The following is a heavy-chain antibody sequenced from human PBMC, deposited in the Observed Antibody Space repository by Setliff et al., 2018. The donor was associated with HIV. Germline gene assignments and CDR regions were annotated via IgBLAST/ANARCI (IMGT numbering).Heavy chain of an antibody. D-gene: IGHD3-10*01. CDR3: ARSVIGYYYYGMDV. Sequence: HPGGSLRLSCAASGFTFSSYAMSWVRQAPGRGLEWVAAISYDGSDKFYADSVKGRFTISRDNSKNTLYLQMSSLRAEETAVYYCARSVIGYYYYGMDVWGQGTLVTVSS. CDR1: GFTFSSYA. J-gene: IGHJ6*02. V-gene: IGHV3-30*04. CDR2: ISYDGSDK.